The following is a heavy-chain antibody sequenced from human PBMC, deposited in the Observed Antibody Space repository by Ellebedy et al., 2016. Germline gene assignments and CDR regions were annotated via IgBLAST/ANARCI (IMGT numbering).Heavy chain of an antibody. D-gene: IGHD4-17*01. J-gene: IGHJ5*02. Sequence: SETLSLTCTVSGGSISSYYWSWIRQPPGKGLEWIGYIYYSGSTNYNPSLKSRVTISVDTSKNQFSLKLSSVTAADTAVYYCARQVGLWTTVATSRRGWFDPWGQGTLVTVSS. V-gene: IGHV4-59*08. CDR2: IYYSGST. CDR3: ARQVGLWTTVATSRRGWFDP. CDR1: GGSISSYY.